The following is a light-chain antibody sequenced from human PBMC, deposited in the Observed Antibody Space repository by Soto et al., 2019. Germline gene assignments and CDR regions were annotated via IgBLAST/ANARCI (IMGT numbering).Light chain of an antibody. Sequence: QSVLTQPPSVSGAPGQRVTISCTGSSSNIGAGYDVHWYQQLPGTAPKLLIYGNSNRPSGVPDRFSGSKSGTSASLAITGLQAEDEADYYCQCYDRRLSGSYVFGLGSKVTVL. V-gene: IGLV1-40*01. CDR1: SSNIGAGYD. CDR3: QCYDRRLSGSYV. CDR2: GNS. J-gene: IGLJ1*01.